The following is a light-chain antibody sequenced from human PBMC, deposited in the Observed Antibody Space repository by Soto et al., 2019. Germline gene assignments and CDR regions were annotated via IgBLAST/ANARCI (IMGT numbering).Light chain of an antibody. CDR1: SSDVGGYNY. J-gene: IGLJ1*01. CDR3: SSYAGTHIV. CDR2: DVS. Sequence: QSVLPQPPSASGSPGQSVTISCTGTSSDVGGYNYVSWYQQHPGKAPKLMIYDVSKRPSGVPARFSGSKSGNTASLTVSGLQAEDEADYYCSSYAGTHIVFGTGTRSPS. V-gene: IGLV2-8*01.